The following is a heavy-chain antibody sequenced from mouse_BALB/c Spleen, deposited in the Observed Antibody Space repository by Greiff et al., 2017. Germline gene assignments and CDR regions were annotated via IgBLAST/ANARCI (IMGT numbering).Heavy chain of an antibody. CDR1: GYTFTSYW. Sequence: QVQLKQPGAELVRPGASVKLSCKASGYTFTSYWINWVKQRPGQGLEWIGNIYPSDSYTNYNQKFKDKATLTVDKSSSTAYMQLSSPTSEDSAVYYCTRSSGNPFAYWGQGTLVTVSA. CDR2: IYPSDSYT. D-gene: IGHD1-3*01. V-gene: IGHV1-69*02. CDR3: TRSSGNPFAY. J-gene: IGHJ3*01.